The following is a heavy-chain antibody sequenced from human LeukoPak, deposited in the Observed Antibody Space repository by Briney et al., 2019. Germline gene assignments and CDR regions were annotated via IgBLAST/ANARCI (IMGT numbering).Heavy chain of an antibody. D-gene: IGHD3/OR15-3a*01. V-gene: IGHV3-23*01. Sequence: GGSLRLSCAVSGITLSNDGMSWVRQAPGKGLEWVAGISGSGGSTIYADSVKGRFTISRDNPKNTLYLQMNSLRAEDTAFYFCAKRGVVIRVFLVGFHKEAFYFESWGQGALVTVSS. CDR3: AKRGVVIRVFLVGFHKEAFYFES. J-gene: IGHJ4*02. CDR2: ISGSGGST. CDR1: GITLSNDG.